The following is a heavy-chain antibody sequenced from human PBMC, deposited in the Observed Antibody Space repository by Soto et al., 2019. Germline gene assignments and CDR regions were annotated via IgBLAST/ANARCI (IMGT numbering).Heavy chain of an antibody. V-gene: IGHV3-15*07. CDR3: TTDSYINMPIVRFEY. D-gene: IGHD2-2*01. CDR1: VFIFSNAW. Sequence: PGLSLRLSCAPSVFIFSNAWMNCVLQDPVEVLEWVGRIKSKAGGGTTDFAAPVKGRFAISRDDSKNMMYMEMSSLRTEDTAVYYCTTDSYINMPIVRFEYWGHGTLVTVSS. J-gene: IGHJ4*01. CDR2: IKSKAGGGTT.